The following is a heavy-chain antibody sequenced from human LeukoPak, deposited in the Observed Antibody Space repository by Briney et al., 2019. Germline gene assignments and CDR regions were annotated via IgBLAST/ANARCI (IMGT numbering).Heavy chain of an antibody. Sequence: GGSLRLSCAASGLTFSDYYMSWIRQAPGKGLEWASYISSSGSTIYYADSVKGRFTISRDNAKNSLYLQMNSLRAEDTAVYYCARDWNGDNYFDYWGQGTLVTVSS. CDR3: ARDWNGDNYFDY. J-gene: IGHJ4*02. V-gene: IGHV3-11*01. CDR1: GLTFSDYY. D-gene: IGHD3-3*01. CDR2: ISSSGSTI.